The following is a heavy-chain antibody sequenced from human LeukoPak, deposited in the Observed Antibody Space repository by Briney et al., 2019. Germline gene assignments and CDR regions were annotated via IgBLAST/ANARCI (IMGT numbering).Heavy chain of an antibody. D-gene: IGHD1-26*01. CDR1: GYTFTSYD. J-gene: IGHJ3*02. CDR2: MNPNSGNT. V-gene: IGHV1-8*01. Sequence: ASVKVSCKASGYTFTSYDINWVRQATGQGLEWMGWMNPNSGNTGYAQKFQGWVTMTRDTSISTAYMELSRLRSDDTAVYYCARDQGSIVGATRRTAFDIWGQGTMVTVSS. CDR3: ARDQGSIVGATRRTAFDI.